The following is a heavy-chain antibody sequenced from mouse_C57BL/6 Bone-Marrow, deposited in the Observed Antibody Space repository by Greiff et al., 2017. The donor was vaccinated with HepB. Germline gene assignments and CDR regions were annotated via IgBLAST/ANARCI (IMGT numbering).Heavy chain of an antibody. V-gene: IGHV5-15*01. CDR3: TRGLPSFAY. CDR2: ISNLAYSI. Sequence: EVQRVESGGGLVQPGGSLKLSCAASGFTFSDYGMAWVRQAPRKGPEWVAFISNLAYSIYYADTVKGRFTISRDNARNTLYLQMSSLKSEDTAMYYCTRGLPSFAYWGQGTLVTVSA. CDR1: GFTFSDYG. D-gene: IGHD2-10*01. J-gene: IGHJ3*01.